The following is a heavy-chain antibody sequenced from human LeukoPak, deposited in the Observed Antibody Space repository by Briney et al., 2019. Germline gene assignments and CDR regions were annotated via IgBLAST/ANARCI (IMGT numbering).Heavy chain of an antibody. J-gene: IGHJ4*02. D-gene: IGHD6-19*01. V-gene: IGHV3-33*08. CDR1: GFTFSSYE. CDR2: IWHDGSNT. CDR3: ARALAVAGYIDF. Sequence: GGSLRLSCAASGFTFSSYEMNWVRQAPGNGLEWVALIWHDGSNTYYGDSVKGRFTISRDNSKNILYLQMNGLRVEDTAVYSCARALAVAGYIDFWGQGTLVTVSS.